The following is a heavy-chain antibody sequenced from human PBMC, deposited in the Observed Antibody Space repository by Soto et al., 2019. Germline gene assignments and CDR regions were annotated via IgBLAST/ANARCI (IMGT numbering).Heavy chain of an antibody. CDR3: ARDTGSGSYYYSGMDV. Sequence: SETLSLTCTVSGGSISSYYWSWIRQPPGKGLEWIAYMSYSGSTKYNPSLKSRVTISVDTSKNQCSLKLSSVTAADTAVYYCARDTGSGSYYYSGMDVWGQGTTVTVSS. D-gene: IGHD1-26*01. J-gene: IGHJ6*02. V-gene: IGHV4-59*01. CDR2: MSYSGST. CDR1: GGSISSYY.